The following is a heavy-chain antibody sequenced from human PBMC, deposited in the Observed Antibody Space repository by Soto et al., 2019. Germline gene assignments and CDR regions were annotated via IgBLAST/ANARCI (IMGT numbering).Heavy chain of an antibody. Sequence: QVQLVQSGAEVKKPGSSVKVSCKASGGTFSSYAISWVRQAPGQGLEWMGGIIPIFGTATYAQKFQGRVTSTADESTGTAYMELSSLRSEATAVYYCARVPAAYCGGDGPWGQGTLVTVSS. CDR1: GGTFSSYA. J-gene: IGHJ5*02. V-gene: IGHV1-69*12. D-gene: IGHD2-21*02. CDR3: ARVPAAYCGGDGP. CDR2: IIPIFGTA.